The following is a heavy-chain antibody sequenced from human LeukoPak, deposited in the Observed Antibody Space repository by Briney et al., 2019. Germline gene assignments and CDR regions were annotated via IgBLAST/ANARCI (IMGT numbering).Heavy chain of an antibody. V-gene: IGHV3-7*01. CDR2: IKQDGSEK. CDR1: GFTFSSYW. D-gene: IGHD3-22*01. J-gene: IGHJ4*02. Sequence: GGSLRLSCAASGFTFSSYWMSWVRQAPGKGLEWVANIKQDGSEKYYVDSVKGGFIISRDNAKNSLYLQMNSLRAEDTAVYYCARGDRDYYDSSGYYTPNDYWGQGTLVTVSS. CDR3: ARGDRDYYDSSGYYTPNDY.